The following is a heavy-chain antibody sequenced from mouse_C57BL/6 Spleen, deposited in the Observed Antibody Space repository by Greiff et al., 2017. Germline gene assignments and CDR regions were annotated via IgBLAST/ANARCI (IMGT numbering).Heavy chain of an antibody. CDR2: IHPNSGST. J-gene: IGHJ2*01. D-gene: IGHD2-1*01. Sequence: QVQLQQPGAELVKPGASVKLSCKASGYTFTSYWMHWVKQRPGQGLEWIGMIHPNSGSTNYNEKFKSKATLTVDKSSSTAYMQLSSLTSEDSAVYYCARGGFGNYVGYFDYWGQGTTLTVSS. CDR3: ARGGFGNYVGYFDY. V-gene: IGHV1-64*01. CDR1: GYTFTSYW.